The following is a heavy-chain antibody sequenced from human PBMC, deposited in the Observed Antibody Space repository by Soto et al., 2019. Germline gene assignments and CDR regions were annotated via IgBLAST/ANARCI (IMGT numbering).Heavy chain of an antibody. D-gene: IGHD3-22*01. CDR1: GGTFSSYA. V-gene: IGHV1-69*01. CDR3: ARSGLSGYPRGYFDY. J-gene: IGHJ4*02. CDR2: IIPIFGTA. Sequence: QVQLVQSGAEVKKPGSSVKVSCKASGGTFSSYAISWVRQAPGHGLEWMGGIIPIFGTANYAQKYQGRVTITADESTSTAYMGLSSLRSEDTAVYYCARSGLSGYPRGYFDYWGQGTLVTVSS.